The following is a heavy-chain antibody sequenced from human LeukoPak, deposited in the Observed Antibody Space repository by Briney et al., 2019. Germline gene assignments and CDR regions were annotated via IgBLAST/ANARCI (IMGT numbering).Heavy chain of an antibody. CDR1: GFTFSSYA. CDR2: ISYDGSNK. CDR3: AKDEGPGSIDY. J-gene: IGHJ4*02. Sequence: GGSLRLSCAASGFTFSSYAMSWVRQAPGKGLEWVAVISYDGSNKYYADSVKGRFTISRDNSKNTLYLQMNSLRAEDTAVYYCAKDEGPGSIDYWGQGTLVTVSS. V-gene: IGHV3-30*18.